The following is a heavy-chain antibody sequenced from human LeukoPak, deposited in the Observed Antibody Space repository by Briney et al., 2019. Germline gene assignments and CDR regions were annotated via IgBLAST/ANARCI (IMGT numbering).Heavy chain of an antibody. Sequence: GRSLRLSCAASGFTFDDYAMHWVRHAPGKGLEWVSGISWNSGSIGYADSVKGRFTISRDNAKNSLYLQMNSLRAEDTALYYCAKGRYCSSTSCYFDYWGQGTLVTVSS. V-gene: IGHV3-9*01. J-gene: IGHJ4*02. CDR2: ISWNSGSI. CDR1: GFTFDDYA. CDR3: AKGRYCSSTSCYFDY. D-gene: IGHD2-2*01.